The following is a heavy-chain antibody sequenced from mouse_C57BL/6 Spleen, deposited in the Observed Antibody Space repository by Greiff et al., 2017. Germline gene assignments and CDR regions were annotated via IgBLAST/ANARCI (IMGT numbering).Heavy chain of an antibody. CDR3: VRRGITTAGFAY. V-gene: IGHV10-1*01. J-gene: IGHJ3*01. CDR2: IRSKSNNYAT. D-gene: IGHD1-1*01. CDR1: GFSFNTYA. Sequence: EVQLVESGGGLVQPKGSLKLSCAASGFSFNTYAMNWVRQAPGKGLEWVARIRSKSNNYATYYADSVKDRFTISRDDSESMLYLQMNNLKTEDTAMYYCVRRGITTAGFAYWGQGTLVTVSA.